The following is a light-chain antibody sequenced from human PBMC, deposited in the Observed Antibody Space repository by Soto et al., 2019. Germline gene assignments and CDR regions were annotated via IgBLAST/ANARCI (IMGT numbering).Light chain of an antibody. Sequence: DIQMTQSPSSLSASVGDRVTITCRASQSISSYLNWYQQKPGKAPKLLIYAASSLQSGVPSRFSGSGSGTDFTLTISSLQREDFATYYCLQSYSPPGTFGQGTKVEIK. J-gene: IGKJ1*01. V-gene: IGKV1-39*01. CDR2: AAS. CDR3: LQSYSPPGT. CDR1: QSISSY.